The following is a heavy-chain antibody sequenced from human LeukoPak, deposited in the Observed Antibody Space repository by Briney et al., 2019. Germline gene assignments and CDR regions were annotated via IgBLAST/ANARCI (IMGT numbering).Heavy chain of an antibody. Sequence: PSETLSLTCTVSGGSISSYYWSWIRQPPGRGLEWIGYIYYSGSTNYNPSLKSRVTISVDTSKNQFSLKLSSVTAADTAVYYCARGFHSSWYGDFDYWGQGTLVTVSS. CDR3: ARGFHSSWYGDFDY. D-gene: IGHD6-13*01. J-gene: IGHJ4*02. CDR1: GGSISSYY. CDR2: IYYSGST. V-gene: IGHV4-59*01.